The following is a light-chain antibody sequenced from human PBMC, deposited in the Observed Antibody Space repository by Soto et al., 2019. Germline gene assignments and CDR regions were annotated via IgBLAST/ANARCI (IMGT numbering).Light chain of an antibody. J-gene: IGKJ1*01. CDR3: HQYHNFPRT. CDR1: QSINGW. Sequence: DIQLTQSPSTLSASVGDRVTTACRASQSINGWLAWYQQKPGQAPNLLIYKASTLESGVPSRFRGSGSGTEFTLTVSSLQPDDFETYYCHQYHNFPRTFGQGTKVDIK. CDR2: KAS. V-gene: IGKV1-5*03.